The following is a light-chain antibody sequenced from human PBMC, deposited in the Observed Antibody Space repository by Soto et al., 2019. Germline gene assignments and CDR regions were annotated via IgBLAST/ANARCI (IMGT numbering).Light chain of an antibody. V-gene: IGKV3-11*01. CDR1: QSVGSY. CDR2: DAS. Sequence: EIVLTQSPATLSLSPGERATLSCRASQSVGSYLAWYQQKPGQAPRLLIYDASNRATGIPARFSGSESGTDFTLTISSLEPEDFAVYYCQQRSNWPLTFGGGTMVEIK. CDR3: QQRSNWPLT. J-gene: IGKJ4*01.